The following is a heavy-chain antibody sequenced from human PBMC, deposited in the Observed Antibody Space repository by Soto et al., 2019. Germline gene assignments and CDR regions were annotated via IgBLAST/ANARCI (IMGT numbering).Heavy chain of an antibody. D-gene: IGHD6-13*01. CDR2: TYYRSKWYN. CDR3: ARASTGYSSSWYPGEARYYGMDV. CDR1: GDSVSSNSAA. J-gene: IGHJ6*02. V-gene: IGHV6-1*01. Sequence: SQTLSLTCAISGDSVSSNSAAWNWIRQSPSRGLEWLGRTYYRSKWYNDYAVSVKSRITINPDTSKNQFSLQLNSVTPGDTAVYYCARASTGYSSSWYPGEARYYGMDVWGQGTTVTVSS.